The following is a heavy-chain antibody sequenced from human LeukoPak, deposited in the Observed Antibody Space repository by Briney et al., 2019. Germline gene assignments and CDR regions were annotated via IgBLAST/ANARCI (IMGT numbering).Heavy chain of an antibody. CDR2: MKPNSGNT. CDR1: GYTFTSYD. Sequence: EASVKVSYKASGYTFTSYDINWVRQATGQGLEWMEWMKPNSGNTGYAQKFQGRVTMTRNTSISTAYMELSSLRSEDTAVYYCARRCGGDCYYYYYYYMDVWGKGTTVTVSS. D-gene: IGHD2-21*02. V-gene: IGHV1-8*01. J-gene: IGHJ6*03. CDR3: ARRCGGDCYYYYYYYMDV.